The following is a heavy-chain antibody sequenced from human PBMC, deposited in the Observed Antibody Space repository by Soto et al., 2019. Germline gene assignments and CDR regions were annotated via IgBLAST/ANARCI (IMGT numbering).Heavy chain of an antibody. Sequence: LSLTCNVSGGSISDISYCWGWIRQPPGKGLQWIGCMFYSGATYYNPSLKNRVTLSVDTSNNEFSLKLVSVTAPDTAVYYCARHKSGSDWLDPWGQGTLVTVSS. V-gene: IGHV4-39*01. D-gene: IGHD2-15*01. CDR1: GGSISDISYC. CDR3: ARHKSGSDWLDP. J-gene: IGHJ5*02. CDR2: MFYSGAT.